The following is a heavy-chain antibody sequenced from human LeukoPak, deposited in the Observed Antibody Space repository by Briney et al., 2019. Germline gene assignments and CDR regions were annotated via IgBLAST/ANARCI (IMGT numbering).Heavy chain of an antibody. CDR1: GYTFTGYY. D-gene: IGHD4-23*01. J-gene: IGHJ4*02. Sequence: ASVKVSCKASGYTFTGYYMHWVRQAPGQGLEWMGWINPNSGGTNYAQKFQGRVTMTRDTSISTAYMELSRLRSDDTAVYYCYPEAYGGNSRIDGYWGQGTLVTVSS. CDR2: INPNSGGT. CDR3: YPEAYGGNSRIDGY. V-gene: IGHV1-2*02.